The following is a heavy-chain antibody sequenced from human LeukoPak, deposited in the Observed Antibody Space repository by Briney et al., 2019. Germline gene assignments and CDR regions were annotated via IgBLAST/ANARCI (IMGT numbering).Heavy chain of an antibody. D-gene: IGHD6-19*01. J-gene: IGHJ4*02. CDR1: GFTFDDYA. Sequence: GRSLRLSCAASGFTFDDYAMHWVRQAPGKGLEWVSGISWNSGSIDYADSVKGRFTISRDNAKNTVYLQMNSLRAEDTAVYYYARGGSGCFDYWGQGSLVTVSS. CDR2: ISWNSGSI. V-gene: IGHV3-9*01. CDR3: ARGGSGCFDY.